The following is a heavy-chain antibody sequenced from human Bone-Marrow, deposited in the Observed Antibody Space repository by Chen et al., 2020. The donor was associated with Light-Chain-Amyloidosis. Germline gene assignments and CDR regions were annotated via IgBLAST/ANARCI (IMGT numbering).Heavy chain of an antibody. CDR2: INPSGGST. Sequence: QVQLVQSGAEVKKPGASVKVSCKASGYTFTSYYMHWVRQAPGQGLEWMGIINPSGGSTSYAQKFQGRVTMTRDTSTSTVYMELSSLRSEDTAVYYCARDRRIAAAGPNWFDPWGQGTLVTVSS. J-gene: IGHJ5*02. V-gene: IGHV1-46*03. D-gene: IGHD6-13*01. CDR3: ARDRRIAAAGPNWFDP. CDR1: GYTFTSYY.